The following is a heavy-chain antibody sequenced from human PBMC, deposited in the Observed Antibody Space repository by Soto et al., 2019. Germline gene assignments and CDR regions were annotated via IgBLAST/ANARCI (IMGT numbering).Heavy chain of an antibody. CDR1: GGSITSYY. CDR3: ARQVTTIYYYFDY. V-gene: IGHV4-59*08. J-gene: IGHJ4*02. D-gene: IGHD5-12*01. CDR2: IYYSGST. Sequence: SSETLSLTCTVSGGSITSYYWSWIRQPPGKGLEWIGFIYYSGSTSYNPSLKSRVSISVDTSKNQFSLKLSSVTAADTAVYYCARQVTTIYYYFDYWGQGALLTVSS.